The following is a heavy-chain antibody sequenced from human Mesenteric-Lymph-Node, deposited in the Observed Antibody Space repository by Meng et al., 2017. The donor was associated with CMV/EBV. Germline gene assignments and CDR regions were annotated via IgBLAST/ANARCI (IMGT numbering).Heavy chain of an antibody. CDR3: ARAAIEMTTMNLFSGQYYFDS. V-gene: IGHV4-59*01. J-gene: IGHJ4*02. D-gene: IGHD5-24*01. CDR2: VSYSGST. CDR1: GGSISRYF. Sequence: SETLSLTCSVSGGSISRYFWSWIRQPPGKGLEWIGYVSYSGSTNYNPSLESRVSISVDSSKNQFSLILRSVTAADTAMYYCARAAIEMTTMNLFSGQYYFDSWGQGRLVTVSS.